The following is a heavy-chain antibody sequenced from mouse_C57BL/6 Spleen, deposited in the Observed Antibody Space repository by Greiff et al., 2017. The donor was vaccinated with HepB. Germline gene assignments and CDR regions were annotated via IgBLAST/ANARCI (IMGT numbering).Heavy chain of an antibody. CDR3: TRVELLKNFDY. J-gene: IGHJ2*01. V-gene: IGHV1-15*01. CDR2: IDPETGGT. Sequence: VKLVESGAELVRPGASVTLSCKASGYTFTDYEMHWVKQTPVHGLEWIGAIDPETGGTAYNQKFKGKAILTADKSSSTAYMELRSLTSEDSAVYYCTRVELLKNFDYWGQGTTLTVSS. D-gene: IGHD1-3*01. CDR1: GYTFTDYE.